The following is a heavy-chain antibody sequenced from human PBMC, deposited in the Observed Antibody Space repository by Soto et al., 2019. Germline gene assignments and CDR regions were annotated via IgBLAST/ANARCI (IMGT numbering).Heavy chain of an antibody. Sequence: EVQLLEPGGGLVQPGGSLRLSCAASGFTFSNYAMSWVRQTPGKGLEWVSGISGSGGTTYYADSAKGRFTISRDNSKNTLYLQMNSLRAEDTALYYCAKDHLYCSSASCSDYWGQGTLVTVSS. J-gene: IGHJ4*02. CDR2: ISGSGGTT. CDR1: GFTFSNYA. CDR3: AKDHLYCSSASCSDY. V-gene: IGHV3-23*01. D-gene: IGHD2-2*01.